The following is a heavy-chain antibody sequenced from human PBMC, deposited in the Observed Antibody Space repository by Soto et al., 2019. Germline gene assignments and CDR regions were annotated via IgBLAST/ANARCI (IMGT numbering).Heavy chain of an antibody. CDR3: ARVVREQLVTPAGYYYYGMDV. J-gene: IGHJ6*02. CDR2: IYYSGST. CDR1: GGSISSYY. V-gene: IGHV4-59*01. Sequence: SETLSLTCTVSGGSISSYYWSWIRQPPGKGLEWIGYIYYSGSTNCNPSLKSRVTISVDTSKNQFSLKLSSVTAADTAVYYCARVVREQLVTPAGYYYYGMDVWGQGTTVTVSS. D-gene: IGHD6-13*01.